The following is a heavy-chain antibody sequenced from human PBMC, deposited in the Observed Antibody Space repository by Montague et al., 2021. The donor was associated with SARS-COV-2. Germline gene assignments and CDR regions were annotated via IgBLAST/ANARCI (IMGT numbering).Heavy chain of an antibody. CDR1: GFTFSSFW. Sequence: SLSLSFSASGFTFSSFWMSWVRQAPGKGLEWVANIKQDGSEKYYVDSVKGRFTISRDNAENSLYLQMNILRAEDTAVYYCAREGLYYDFWNHYYTKAFDYWGQGTLVTVSS. V-gene: IGHV3-7*01. D-gene: IGHD3-3*01. J-gene: IGHJ4*02. CDR3: AREGLYYDFWNHYYTKAFDY. CDR2: IKQDGSEK.